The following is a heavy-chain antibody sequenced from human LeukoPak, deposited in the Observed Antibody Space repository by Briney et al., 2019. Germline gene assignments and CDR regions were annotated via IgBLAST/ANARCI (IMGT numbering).Heavy chain of an antibody. J-gene: IGHJ4*02. CDR2: IYPGDSDT. V-gene: IGHV5-51*01. Sequence: GESLKISCKGSGYSFTSYWIGWVRQMPGKGLEWMGIIYPGDSDTRYSPSFQGQVTISADKSISTAYLQWSSLKASDTAMYYCARQGPYCSGGSCYSDYWGQGTLVTVSS. D-gene: IGHD2-15*01. CDR3: ARQGPYCSGGSCYSDY. CDR1: GYSFTSYW.